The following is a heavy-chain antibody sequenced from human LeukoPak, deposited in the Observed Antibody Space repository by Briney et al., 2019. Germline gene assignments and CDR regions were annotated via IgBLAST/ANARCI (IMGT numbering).Heavy chain of an antibody. J-gene: IGHJ3*02. D-gene: IGHD3-3*01. CDR2: FDPEDGET. Sequence: ASVKVSCKVSGYTLTELSMHWVRQAPGKGLEWMGGFDPEDGETIYAQKFQGRVTMTEDTSTDTAYMELSSLRSEDTAVYYCATLRPRITISGVVYDAFDIWGQGTMVTVSS. V-gene: IGHV1-24*01. CDR1: GYTLTELS. CDR3: ATLRPRITISGVVYDAFDI.